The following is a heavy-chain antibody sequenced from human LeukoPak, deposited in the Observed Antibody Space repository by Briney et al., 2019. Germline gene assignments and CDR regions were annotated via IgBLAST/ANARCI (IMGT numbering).Heavy chain of an antibody. D-gene: IGHD6-13*01. CDR3: AKEASSWPYYYYGMDV. Sequence: GGSLRLSCAASGFTFSSYAMSWVRQAPGKGLEWVSAISGSGGSTYYADSVKGRFTISRDNSKNTLYLQMNSLRAEDTAVYYCAKEASSWPYYYYGMDVWGQGTTVTVSS. CDR2: ISGSGGST. J-gene: IGHJ6*02. V-gene: IGHV3-23*01. CDR1: GFTFSSYA.